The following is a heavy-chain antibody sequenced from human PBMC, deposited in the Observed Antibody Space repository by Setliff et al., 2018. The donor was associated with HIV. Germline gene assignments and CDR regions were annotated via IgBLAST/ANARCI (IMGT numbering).Heavy chain of an antibody. D-gene: IGHD3-22*01. CDR3: ARSVPDSAYRPTDY. CDR1: GFTFSTYW. V-gene: IGHV3-7*03. CDR2: IKENGDEK. J-gene: IGHJ4*02. Sequence: PGGSLRLSCAASGFTFSTYWMSWFRQAPGKGLEWVANIKENGDEKYYVESVKGRFTISRDNAKNSLYLQMSSLRVEDTAVYYCARSVPDSAYRPTDYWGQGTQVTVSS.